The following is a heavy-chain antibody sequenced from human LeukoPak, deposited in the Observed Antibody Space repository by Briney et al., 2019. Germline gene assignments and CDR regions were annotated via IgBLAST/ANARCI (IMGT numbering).Heavy chain of an antibody. Sequence: SQTLSLTCAVSGDSISSGGYSWSWIRQSPGTGLEWIGYIYHSGSPYYNPSLKSRVTISVDRSKNQFSLKVSSVTAADTAVYYCARGGGYGDYYYGMDVWGQGATVTVSS. CDR1: GDSISSGGYS. J-gene: IGHJ6*02. CDR2: IYHSGSP. CDR3: ARGGGYGDYYYGMDV. D-gene: IGHD4-17*01. V-gene: IGHV4-30-2*06.